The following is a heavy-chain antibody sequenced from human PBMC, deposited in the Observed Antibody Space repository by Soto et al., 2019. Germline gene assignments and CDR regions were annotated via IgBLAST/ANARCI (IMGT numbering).Heavy chain of an antibody. V-gene: IGHV3-21*06. CDR2: ISSGSSSTNI. CDR3: ARVRAPLPQGPIAP. J-gene: IGHJ5*02. CDR1: GFTFSTYS. Sequence: EVHLVESGGGLVKPGGSLRLSCAVSGFTFSTYSMNWVRQAPGKGLEWVSCISSGSSSTNIYYADSVKGRFTISRDTTNTSLFRQMNPLRAENTALYYWARVRAPLPQGPIAPWGKGCLAT.